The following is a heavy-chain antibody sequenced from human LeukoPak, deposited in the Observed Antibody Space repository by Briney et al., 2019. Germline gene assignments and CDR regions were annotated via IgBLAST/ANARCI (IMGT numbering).Heavy chain of an antibody. CDR1: GGPISSYY. D-gene: IGHD1-14*01. CDR2: IYYSGST. CDR3: ARGGRTGFDY. J-gene: IGHJ4*02. Sequence: LETLSLTCTVSGGPISSYYWSWIRQPPGKGLEWIGYIYYSGSTNYNPSLKSRVTISVDTSKNQFSLKLSSVTAADTAVYYCARGGRTGFDYWGQGTLVTVSS. V-gene: IGHV4-59*01.